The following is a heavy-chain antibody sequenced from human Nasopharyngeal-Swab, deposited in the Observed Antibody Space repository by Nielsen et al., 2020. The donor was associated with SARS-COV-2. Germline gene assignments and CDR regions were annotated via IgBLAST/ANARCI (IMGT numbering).Heavy chain of an antibody. D-gene: IGHD6-13*01. CDR2: MSYDGSNK. J-gene: IGHJ5*02. V-gene: IGHV3-30*18. CDR1: GFTFSSYG. Sequence: GESLKISCAASGFTFSSYGMHWVRQAPGKGLEWVASMSYDGSNKFYADSVKGRFTISRDNSKNTLHLQMNSLRVEDTAVYYCAKDGFYRGSSINWFDPWGQGTLVTVSS. CDR3: AKDGFYRGSSINWFDP.